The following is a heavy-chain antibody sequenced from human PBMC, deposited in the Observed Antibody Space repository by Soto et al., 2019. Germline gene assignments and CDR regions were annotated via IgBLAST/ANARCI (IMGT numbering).Heavy chain of an antibody. CDR2: ISYDGSNK. V-gene: IGHV3-30*18. CDR3: VNGERLVPAASAEVVTAILPPSKD. CDR1: GFTFSSYG. D-gene: IGHD2-2*01. Sequence: QVQLVESGGGVVQPGRSLRLSCAASGFTFSSYGMHWVRQAPGKGLEWVAVISYDGSNKYYADSVKGRFTISRDNSKNTLYLQMNSLRAEDTAVYYCVNGERLVPAASAEVVTAILPPSKDWGQGTLVTVSS. J-gene: IGHJ4*02.